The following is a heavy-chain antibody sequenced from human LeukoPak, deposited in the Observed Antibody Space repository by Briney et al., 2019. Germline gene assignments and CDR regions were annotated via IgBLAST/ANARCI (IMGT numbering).Heavy chain of an antibody. D-gene: IGHD5-18*01. CDR3: AKDRGYSLFDY. Sequence: GGSLRLSCAASGFTFNNYAMSWVRQAPGKGLEWVSTISGSGGSTYYADSVKGRFTISRDNSKNTLYLQMNSLRAEDTAVYYCAKDRGYSLFDYWGQGTLVTVSS. V-gene: IGHV3-23*01. CDR2: ISGSGGST. CDR1: GFTFNNYA. J-gene: IGHJ4*02.